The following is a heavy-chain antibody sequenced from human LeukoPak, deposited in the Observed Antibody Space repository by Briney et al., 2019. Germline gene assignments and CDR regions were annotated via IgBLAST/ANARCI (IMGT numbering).Heavy chain of an antibody. J-gene: IGHJ5*02. D-gene: IGHD2-15*01. Sequence: PGGSLRLSCAAAGFTFSSCWMRWVRQAPGKGLVWVSHINTDGSTTTSDDSVKVRFTISRDNAKNTLYLQMNSLRAEDTAMYYCARDLTSCSGGSCYPTWFDPWGQGTLVTVSS. CDR2: INTDGSTT. CDR1: GFTFSSCW. V-gene: IGHV3-74*01. CDR3: ARDLTSCSGGSCYPTWFDP.